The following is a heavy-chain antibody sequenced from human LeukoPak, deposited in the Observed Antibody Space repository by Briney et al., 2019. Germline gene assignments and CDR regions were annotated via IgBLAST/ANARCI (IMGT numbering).Heavy chain of an antibody. D-gene: IGHD6-19*01. CDR1: GFTFSSYA. CDR2: ISYDGSNK. J-gene: IGHJ4*02. Sequence: GGSLRLSCAASGFTFSSYAMHWVRQAPGKGLEWVAVISYDGSNKYYADSVKGRFTISRDNAKNSLYLQMNSLRAEDTAVYYCASALAVAGLFDYWGQGTLVTVSS. V-gene: IGHV3-30*04. CDR3: ASALAVAGLFDY.